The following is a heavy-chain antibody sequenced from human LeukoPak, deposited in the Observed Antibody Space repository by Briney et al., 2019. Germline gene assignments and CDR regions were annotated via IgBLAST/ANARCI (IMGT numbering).Heavy chain of an antibody. CDR2: ISGSGGST. Sequence: PGGSLRLSCAASGFTFSSYAMSWVRQAPGKGLEWVSAISGSGGSTYYADSVKGRFTISRDNSKNTLYLQMNSLGAEDTAVYYCAKDNIVVVVAATGVWGQGTMVTVSS. CDR3: AKDNIVVVVAATGV. D-gene: IGHD2-15*01. J-gene: IGHJ3*01. CDR1: GFTFSSYA. V-gene: IGHV3-23*01.